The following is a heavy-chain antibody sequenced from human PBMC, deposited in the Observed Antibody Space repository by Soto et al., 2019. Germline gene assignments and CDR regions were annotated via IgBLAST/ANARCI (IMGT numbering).Heavy chain of an antibody. D-gene: IGHD3-22*01. CDR2: ISYDGSNK. Sequence: GGSLRLSCAASGFTFSSYAMHWVRQAPGKGLEWVAVISYDGSNKYYADSVKGRFTISRDNSKNTLYLQMNSLRAEDTAVYYCASPGGPYYYDSSGYPFDYWGQGTLVTVS. V-gene: IGHV3-30-3*01. CDR3: ASPGGPYYYDSSGYPFDY. CDR1: GFTFSSYA. J-gene: IGHJ4*02.